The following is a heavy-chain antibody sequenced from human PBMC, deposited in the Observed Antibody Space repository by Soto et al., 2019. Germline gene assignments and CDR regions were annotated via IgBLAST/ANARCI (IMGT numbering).Heavy chain of an antibody. CDR2: IKSRADNYAT. V-gene: IGHV3-73*02. CDR1: GFMFSGSA. CDR3: VRYPDGGSLDY. J-gene: IGHJ4*02. D-gene: IGHD6-25*01. Sequence: EVQLVESGGGLVQPGGSLKLSCAASGFMFSGSAIHWVRQASGKGLEWVSRIKSRADNYATGYAASVKGRFTISRDDSKNTAYLQMNSLRTDDTAVYYCVRYPDGGSLDYLGQGTLVTVSS.